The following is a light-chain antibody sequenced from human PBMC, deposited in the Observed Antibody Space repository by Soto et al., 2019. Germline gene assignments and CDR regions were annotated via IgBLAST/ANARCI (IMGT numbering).Light chain of an antibody. CDR2: DVS. CDR1: SSDVGGYNY. Sequence: SALTQPASVSGSPGQSITISCTGTSSDVGGYNYVSWYQQHPGKAPKLMIYDVSYRPSGVSNRFSGSKSGNTASLTISGLRAEDEADYYCSSYTSSSTPVVFGGGTKLTVL. V-gene: IGLV2-14*01. J-gene: IGLJ2*01. CDR3: SSYTSSSTPVV.